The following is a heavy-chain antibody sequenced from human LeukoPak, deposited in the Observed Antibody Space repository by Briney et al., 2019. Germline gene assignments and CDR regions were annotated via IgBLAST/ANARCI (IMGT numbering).Heavy chain of an antibody. V-gene: IGHV1-46*01. CDR1: GNTFTSYY. Sequence: ASVKVSCKASGNTFTSYYMHWVRQAPGQGLEWMGIINPSSGSTSYAQKFQGRVTMTRDTSTSTVYMGLSSLRSEDTAVYYCARDLTDQRAAAADWGQGTLVTVSS. J-gene: IGHJ4*02. D-gene: IGHD6-13*01. CDR2: INPSSGST. CDR3: ARDLTDQRAAAAD.